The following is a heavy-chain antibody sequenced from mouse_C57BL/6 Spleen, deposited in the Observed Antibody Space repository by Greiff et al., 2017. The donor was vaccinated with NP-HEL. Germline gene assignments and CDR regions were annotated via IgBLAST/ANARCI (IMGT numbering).Heavy chain of an antibody. CDR3: ARGAMDY. J-gene: IGHJ4*01. V-gene: IGHV1-82*01. CDR1: GYAFSSSW. CDR2: IYPGDGDT. Sequence: QVQLQQSGPELVKPGASVKISCKASGYAFSSSWMNWVKQRPGKGLEWIGRIYPGDGDTNYNGKFKGKATLTADKSSSTAYMQLSSLTSEDSAVYCCARGAMDYWGQGTSVTVSS.